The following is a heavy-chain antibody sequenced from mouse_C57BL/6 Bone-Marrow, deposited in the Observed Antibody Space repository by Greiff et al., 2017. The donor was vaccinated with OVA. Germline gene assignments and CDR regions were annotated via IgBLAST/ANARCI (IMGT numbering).Heavy chain of an antibody. V-gene: IGHV1-19*01. D-gene: IGHD4-1*01. CDR3: ARWGTGAKVDY. Sequence: EVKVVESGPVLVKPGASVKMSCKASGYTFTDYYMNWVKQSHGKSLEWIGVINPYNGGTSYNQKFKGKATLTVDKSSSTAYMELNSLTSEDSAVYYCARWGTGAKVDYWGQGTTLTVSS. J-gene: IGHJ2*01. CDR2: INPYNGGT. CDR1: GYTFTDYY.